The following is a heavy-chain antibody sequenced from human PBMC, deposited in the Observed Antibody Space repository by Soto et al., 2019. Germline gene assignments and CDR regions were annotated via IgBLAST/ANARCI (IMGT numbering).Heavy chain of an antibody. V-gene: IGHV4-30-4*01. CDR3: ARDNVEVGPGLPDY. J-gene: IGHJ4*02. CDR1: GGSISSAHHY. Sequence: SETLSLTCTVSGGSISSAHHYWTWIRQLPGKGLEWIGFIYYSGSTYYNPSLKSRVTISVDMSKNQFSLNLSSVTAADTAVYYCARDNVEVGPGLPDYWGQGTLVTVSS. D-gene: IGHD2-21*01. CDR2: IYYSGST.